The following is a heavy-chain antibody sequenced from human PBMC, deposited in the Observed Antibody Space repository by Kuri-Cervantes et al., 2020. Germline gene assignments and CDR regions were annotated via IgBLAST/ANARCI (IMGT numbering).Heavy chain of an antibody. V-gene: IGHV4-4*07. CDR3: ARDAPGSGLYYYYGMDV. J-gene: IGHJ6*02. CDR1: GGSISSYY. CDR2: IYTSGST. Sequence: SETLSLTCTVSGGSISSYYWSWIRQPAGKGLEWIGRIYTSGSTNYNPSLKSRVTISVDTSKNQFSLKLSSVTAADTAVYYCARDAPGSGLYYYYGMDVWGQGTTVTVSS. D-gene: IGHD3-10*01.